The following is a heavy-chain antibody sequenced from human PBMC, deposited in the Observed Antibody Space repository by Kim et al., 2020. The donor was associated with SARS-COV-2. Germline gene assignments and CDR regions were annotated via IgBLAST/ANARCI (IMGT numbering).Heavy chain of an antibody. D-gene: IGHD6-13*01. CDR3: ARHLIAAAAAYGMDV. Sequence: GESLKISCKGSGYSFTSYWISWVRQMPGKGLEWMGRIDPSDSYTNYSPSFQGHVTISADKSISTAYLQWSSLKASDTAMYYCARHLIAAAAAYGMDVWGQGTTVTVSS. CDR2: IDPSDSYT. CDR1: GYSFTSYW. J-gene: IGHJ6*02. V-gene: IGHV5-10-1*01.